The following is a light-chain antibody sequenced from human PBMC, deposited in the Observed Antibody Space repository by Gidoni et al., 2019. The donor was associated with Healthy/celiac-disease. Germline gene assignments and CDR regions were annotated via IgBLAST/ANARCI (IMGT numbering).Light chain of an antibody. Sequence: DIVMTQSPDPRAVSLGERATINCKSSQSVLYSSNNKNYLAWYQQKPGQPPKLLIYWASTRESGVPDRFSGSGSGTDFTLTISSLQAEDVAVYYCQQYYSTPHTFGQGTKLEIK. CDR3: QQYYSTPHT. CDR1: QSVLYSSNNKNY. J-gene: IGKJ2*01. V-gene: IGKV4-1*01. CDR2: WAS.